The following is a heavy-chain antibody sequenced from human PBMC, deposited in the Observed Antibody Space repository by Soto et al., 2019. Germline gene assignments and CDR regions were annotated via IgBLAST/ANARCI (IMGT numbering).Heavy chain of an antibody. Sequence: EVQVVESGGGLVQPGGSLTLSCVVSGSTIDDYAMHWVRQVPGKGLEWVSGIFWVGGGTGYADSVKGRFTISRDRARSSLSLQMSSLRIEDTAVYYCARPPGYISDWYYFDLWGQGTRVTVSS. J-gene: IGHJ4*02. D-gene: IGHD3-9*01. CDR2: IFWVGGGT. CDR1: GSTIDDYA. V-gene: IGHV3-9*01. CDR3: ARPPGYISDWYYFDL.